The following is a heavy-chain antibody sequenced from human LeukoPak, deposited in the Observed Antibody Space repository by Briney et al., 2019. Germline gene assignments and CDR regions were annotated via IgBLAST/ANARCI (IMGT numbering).Heavy chain of an antibody. CDR3: ARVDTAMVKTEAFDY. V-gene: IGHV4-61*02. CDR1: GGSISSGSYY. J-gene: IGHJ4*02. Sequence: SETLSLTCTVSGGSISSGSYYWSWIRQPAGKGLEWIGRIYTSGSTNYNPSLKSRVTISVDTSKNQFSLKLSSVTAADTAVYYCARVDTAMVKTEAFDYWGQGTLVTVSS. D-gene: IGHD5-18*01. CDR2: IYTSGST.